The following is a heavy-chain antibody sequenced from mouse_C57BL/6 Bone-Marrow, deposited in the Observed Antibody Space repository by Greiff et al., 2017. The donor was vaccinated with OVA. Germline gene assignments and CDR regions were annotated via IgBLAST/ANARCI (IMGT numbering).Heavy chain of an antibody. CDR1: GYTFTSYW. V-gene: IGHV1-7*01. CDR2: INPSSGYT. J-gene: IGHJ2*01. Sequence: VKLMESGAELAKPGASVKLSCKASGYTFTSYWMHWVKQRPGQGLEWIGYINPSSGYTKYNQKFKDKATLTADKSSSTAYMQLSSLTYEDSAVYYCARTRITTVVAKGYFDYWGQGTTLTVSS. D-gene: IGHD1-1*01. CDR3: ARTRITTVVAKGYFDY.